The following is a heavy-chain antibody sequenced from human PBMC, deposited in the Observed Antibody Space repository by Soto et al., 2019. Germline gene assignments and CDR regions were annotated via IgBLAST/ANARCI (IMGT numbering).Heavy chain of an antibody. J-gene: IGHJ6*02. Sequence: SETLSLTCAVYGGAFSVYYWSLIRQPPGKGLEWIGEINHSGSTNYNPSLKSRVTISVDTSKNQFSLKLSSVTAADTAVYYCAAECQYGMDVWGQGTTVTVSS. CDR3: AAECQYGMDV. CDR1: GGAFSVYY. CDR2: INHSGST. V-gene: IGHV4-34*01.